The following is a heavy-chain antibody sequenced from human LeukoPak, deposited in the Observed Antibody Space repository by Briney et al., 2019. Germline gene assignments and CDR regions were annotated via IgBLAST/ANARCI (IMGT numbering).Heavy chain of an antibody. CDR1: GFTFSSYG. CDR3: ARDPMGYGSSWLDY. V-gene: IGHV3-33*01. D-gene: IGHD6-13*01. CDR2: IWYDGSNK. Sequence: PGRSLRLSCAASGFTFSSYGMHWVRQAPGKGLEWVAVIWYDGSNKYYADSVKGRFTISRDNSKNTLYLQMNSLRAEDTAVYYCARDPMGYGSSWLDYWGQGTLVTVSS. J-gene: IGHJ4*02.